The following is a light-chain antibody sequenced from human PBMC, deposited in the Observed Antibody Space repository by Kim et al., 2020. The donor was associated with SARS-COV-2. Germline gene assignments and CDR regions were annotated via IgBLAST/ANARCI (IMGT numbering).Light chain of an antibody. CDR2: AAS. Sequence: ASIGDRVTITCRASQSIGSYVNWYQQKPGKAPKLLIYAASGLHSGVPSRFSGSASGTDSTLTISSLQPGDFATYFCQQTYSIPWTFGQGTKVDIK. CDR1: QSIGSY. CDR3: QQTYSIPWT. V-gene: IGKV1-39*01. J-gene: IGKJ1*01.